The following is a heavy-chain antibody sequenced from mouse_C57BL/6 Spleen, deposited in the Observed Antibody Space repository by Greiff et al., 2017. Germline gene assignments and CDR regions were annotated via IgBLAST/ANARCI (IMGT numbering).Heavy chain of an antibody. CDR2: IYPGSGSP. CDR1: GYTFTSYW. CDR3: ARSLYDYLAWFAY. D-gene: IGHD2-4*01. V-gene: IGHV1-55*01. Sequence: QVQLKQPGAELVKPGASVKMSCKASGYTFTSYWITWVKQRPGQGLEWIGDIYPGSGSPNYNEKFKSKATLTVDTSSSTAYMQLSSLTSEDSAVYYCARSLYDYLAWFAYWGQGTLVTVSA. J-gene: IGHJ3*01.